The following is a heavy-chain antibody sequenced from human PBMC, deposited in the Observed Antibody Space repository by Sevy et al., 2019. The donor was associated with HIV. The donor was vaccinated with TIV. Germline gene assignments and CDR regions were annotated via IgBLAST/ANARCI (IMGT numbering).Heavy chain of an antibody. CDR1: GYTFTGQY. J-gene: IGHJ4*02. CDR2: VNPRNGGT. CDR3: ARARLGPLGSLDS. V-gene: IGHV1-2*06. Sequence: ASVKVSCKASGYTFTGQYIHWVRQVPGQGLEWVGRVNPRNGGTKTAQSFEGRVTLTRDTSISTANLEMGSLTSDDTAVYFCARARLGPLGSLDSLGQGTLVTVSS. D-gene: IGHD3-10*01.